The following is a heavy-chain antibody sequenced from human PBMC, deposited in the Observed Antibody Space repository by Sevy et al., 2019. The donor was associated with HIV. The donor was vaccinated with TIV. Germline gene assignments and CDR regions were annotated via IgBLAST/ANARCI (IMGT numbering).Heavy chain of an antibody. CDR2: ISWDGGST. J-gene: IGHJ1*01. Sequence: GGSLRLSCAASGFTFDDYTMHWVRQAPGKGLEWVTLISWDGGSTYYADSVKGRFTISRDNSKNSLYLQMNSLRTEDTALYYCAKGSDSSGYLRAEYFQHWGQGTLVTVSS. CDR3: AKGSDSSGYLRAEYFQH. D-gene: IGHD3-22*01. CDR1: GFTFDDYT. V-gene: IGHV3-43*01.